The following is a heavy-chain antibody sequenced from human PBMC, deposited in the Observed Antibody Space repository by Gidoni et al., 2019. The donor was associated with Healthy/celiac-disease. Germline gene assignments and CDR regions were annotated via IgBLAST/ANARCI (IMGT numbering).Heavy chain of an antibody. Sequence: QVQLVQSGAEVKKPGSSVKVSCKASGGTFSSYAISWVRQAPGQGLEWMGGIIPIFGTANYAQKFQGRVTITADESTSTAYMELSSLRSEDTAVYYCARGTSSGPGSDLLGHAYYFDYWGQGTLVTVSS. V-gene: IGHV1-69*01. CDR1: GGTFSSYA. J-gene: IGHJ4*02. CDR3: ARGTSSGPGSDLLGHAYYFDY. D-gene: IGHD6-19*01. CDR2: IIPIFGTA.